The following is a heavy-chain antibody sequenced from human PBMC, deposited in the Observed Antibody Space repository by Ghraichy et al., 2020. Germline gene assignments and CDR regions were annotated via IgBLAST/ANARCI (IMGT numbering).Heavy chain of an antibody. V-gene: IGHV1-69*13. CDR1: GGTFSSYA. J-gene: IGHJ6*02. CDR3: ASVTNTDIVVVPAAINLPDYYYYYGMDV. CDR2: IIPIFGTA. Sequence: SVKVSCKASGGTFSSYAISWVRHAPGQGLEWMGGIIPIFGTANYAQKFQGRVTITADESTSTAYMELSSLRSEDTAVYYCASVTNTDIVVVPAAINLPDYYYYYGMDVWGQGTTVTVSS. D-gene: IGHD2-2*02.